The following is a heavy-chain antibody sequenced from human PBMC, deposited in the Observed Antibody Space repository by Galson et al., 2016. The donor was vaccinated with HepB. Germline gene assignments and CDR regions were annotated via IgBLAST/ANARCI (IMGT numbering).Heavy chain of an antibody. D-gene: IGHD3-10*01. CDR1: GFTFSLYA. CDR2: ITYDGSWI. J-gene: IGHJ3*01. CDR3: ARRDCVGSGKPVAAFDG. V-gene: IGHV3-30-3*01. Sequence: SLRLSCAASGFTFSLYAMHWVRQTPGKGLEWVAIITYDGSWISYADSVKGRFTISRDHSKSTLYLQMNSLRVEDTAMYYCARRDCVGSGKPVAAFDGCGQGTMVTGSS.